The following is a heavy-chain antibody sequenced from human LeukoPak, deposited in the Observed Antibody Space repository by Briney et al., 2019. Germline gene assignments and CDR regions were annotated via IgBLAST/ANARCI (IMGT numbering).Heavy chain of an antibody. CDR2: IRYDGSNK. J-gene: IGHJ4*02. CDR3: AKNLYYYDSSGHLFDY. Sequence: GGSLRLSCAASGFTFSSYGMHWVRQAPGKGLEWVAFIRYDGSNKYYADSVKGRFTISRDNSKNTLYLQMNSLRAEDTAVYYCAKNLYYYDSSGHLFDYWGQGTLVTVSS. D-gene: IGHD3-22*01. CDR1: GFTFSSYG. V-gene: IGHV3-30*02.